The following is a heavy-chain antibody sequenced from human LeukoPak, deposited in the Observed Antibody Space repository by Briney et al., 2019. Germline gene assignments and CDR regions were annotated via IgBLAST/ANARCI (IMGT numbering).Heavy chain of an antibody. CDR2: IKKDGIEK. J-gene: IGHJ4*02. D-gene: IGHD6-19*01. V-gene: IGHV3-7*04. CDR3: ARDQQQWLALDY. Sequence: GGSLRLSCAASGFTFSRYWMTWVRQAPGKGLEWVANIKKDGIEKYYVDSVKGRFTISRDDAKNSPYLQMNSLTVEDTAVYYCARDQQQWLALDYWGRGTLVTVSS. CDR1: GFTFSRYW.